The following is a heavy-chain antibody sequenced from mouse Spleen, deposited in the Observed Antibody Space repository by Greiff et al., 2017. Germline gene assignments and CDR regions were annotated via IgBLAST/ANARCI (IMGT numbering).Heavy chain of an antibody. CDR3: ARSGYYGYYWYFDV. J-gene: IGHJ1*01. CDR2: ISSGSSTI. D-gene: IGHD1-2*01. CDR1: GFTFSDYG. V-gene: IGHV5-17*01. Sequence: VQLKESGGGLVKPGGSLKLSCAASGFTFSDYGMHWVRQAPEKGLEWVAYISSGSSTIYYADTVKGRFTISRDNAKNTLFLQMTSLRSEDTAMYYCARSGYYGYYWYFDVWGAGTTVTVSS.